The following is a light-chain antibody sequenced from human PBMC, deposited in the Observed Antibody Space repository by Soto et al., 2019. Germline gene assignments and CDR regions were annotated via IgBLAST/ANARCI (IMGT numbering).Light chain of an antibody. CDR2: EDT. CDR1: SSDVGGYDY. V-gene: IGLV2-8*01. Sequence: QSVLTQPPSASGSPGRSVTISCTGNSSDVGGYDYVSWFQQHPGKAPKLIIYEDTKRPSGVPDRFSAAKSGNTASLTVSGLQADDEADYYCSSFVAGNNYWVFGCGNKLTVL. J-gene: IGLJ3*02. CDR3: SSFVAGNNYWV.